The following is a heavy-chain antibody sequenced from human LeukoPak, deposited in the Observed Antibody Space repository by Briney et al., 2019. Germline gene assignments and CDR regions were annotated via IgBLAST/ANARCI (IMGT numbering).Heavy chain of an antibody. CDR3: ANLFGGA. CDR2: ISYDGSHK. V-gene: IGHV3-30*18. D-gene: IGHD3-3*01. CDR1: GFTFSSYG. J-gene: IGHJ4*02. Sequence: GGSLRLSCAASGFTFSSYGMHWVRQAPDEGLEWVAVISYDGSHKYYADSVKGRFSISRDNSKNTLYLQMNSLGAEDTAVYYCANLFGGAWGQGTLVTVSS.